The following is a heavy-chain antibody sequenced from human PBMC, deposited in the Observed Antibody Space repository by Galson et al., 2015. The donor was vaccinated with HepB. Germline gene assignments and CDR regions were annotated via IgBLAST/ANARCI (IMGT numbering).Heavy chain of an antibody. CDR1: GYTFTRSY. D-gene: IGHD3-22*01. Sequence: SVKVSCKASGYTFTRSYVHWVRQAPGQGLEWMGIINPSGGSTSYAQRFQGRVTMTRDTSTSTVYMELSSLRSEDTAVYYCARGQNYYDSSGYYNFDYWGQGTLVTVSS. V-gene: IGHV1-46*01. J-gene: IGHJ4*02. CDR2: INPSGGST. CDR3: ARGQNYYDSSGYYNFDY.